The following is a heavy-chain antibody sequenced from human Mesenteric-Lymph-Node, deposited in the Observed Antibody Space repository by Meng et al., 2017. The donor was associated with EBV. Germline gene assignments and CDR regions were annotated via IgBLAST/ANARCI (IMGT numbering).Heavy chain of an antibody. CDR3: ATTSGFSTFIFQY. J-gene: IGHJ4*02. D-gene: IGHD3-3*02. CDR2: IYYSGST. V-gene: IGHV4-30-4*01. Sequence: QVQLQESGPGLVKPSQTLSLTCAVSGDSISRDYYWTWIRQPPGKGLEWIGNIYYSGSTYYNPSLNSRVTTSPDTSKNQFSLKLTSVTAADTAVYYCATTSGFSTFIFQYWGQGTLVTVSS. CDR1: GDSISRDYY.